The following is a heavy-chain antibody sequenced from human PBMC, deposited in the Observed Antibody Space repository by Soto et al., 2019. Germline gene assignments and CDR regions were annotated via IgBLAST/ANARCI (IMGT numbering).Heavy chain of an antibody. CDR3: ARPSGGSYPKSRVSDY. Sequence: EVQVLESGGGLGQPGGSLRLSCAASGFTFNNYAMSWVRQAPGKGLEWVSAISTDGVKTLYADSVKGRFTISRDNSKNTLYLQMNSLRVEDAAIYYCARPSGGSYPKSRVSDYWGQGTLVTVSS. CDR1: GFTFNNYA. D-gene: IGHD3-10*01. CDR2: ISTDGVKT. J-gene: IGHJ4*02. V-gene: IGHV3-23*01.